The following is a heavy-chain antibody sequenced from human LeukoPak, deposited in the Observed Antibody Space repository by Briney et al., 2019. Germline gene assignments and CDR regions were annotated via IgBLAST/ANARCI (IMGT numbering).Heavy chain of an antibody. D-gene: IGHD4-23*01. CDR2: IYYSGST. V-gene: IGHV4-59*01. CDR1: GGSISSYY. J-gene: IGHJ4*02. Sequence: PSETLSLTCTVSGGSISSYYWSWIRQPPGKGLEWIGYIYYSGSTNYNPSLKSRVTISVDTSKNQFSLKLSSVTAADTAVYYCARSYGGNHLTFDYWGQGTPVTVSS. CDR3: ARSYGGNHLTFDY.